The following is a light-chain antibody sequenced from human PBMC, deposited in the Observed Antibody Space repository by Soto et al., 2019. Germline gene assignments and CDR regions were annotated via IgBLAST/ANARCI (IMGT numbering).Light chain of an antibody. J-gene: IGKJ2*01. CDR3: QQYDSWPPYS. V-gene: IGKV3-15*01. Sequence: EIVMTQSPATLSVSPGERATLSCRASQSVSSNFAWYQQKPGQAPRLLIYGASTRATGIPARFSGSGSGTEFTLTISSLQSEDFAVYYCQQYDSWPPYSFGQGTKLDIK. CDR1: QSVSSN. CDR2: GAS.